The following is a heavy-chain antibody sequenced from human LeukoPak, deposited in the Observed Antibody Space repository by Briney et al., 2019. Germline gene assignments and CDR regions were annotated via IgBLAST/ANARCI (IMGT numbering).Heavy chain of an antibody. Sequence: GGSLRLSCAASGFTFSSYAMNWVRQAPGKGLEWVSTISGSGGSKHYADSVEGRFTISRDNSKNTVYLQVNSLRAEDTATYYCAKLTSASGAYGVDVWGQGTTVTVSS. CDR3: AKLTSASGAYGVDV. CDR2: ISGSGGSK. CDR1: GFTFSSYA. D-gene: IGHD3-10*01. V-gene: IGHV3-23*01. J-gene: IGHJ6*02.